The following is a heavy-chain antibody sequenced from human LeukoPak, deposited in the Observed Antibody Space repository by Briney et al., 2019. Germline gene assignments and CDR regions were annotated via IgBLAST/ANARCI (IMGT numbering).Heavy chain of an antibody. D-gene: IGHD3-22*01. Sequence: SVKVSCKASGFTFTSSAVQWVRQARGQRLEWIGWIVVGSGNTNYAQKFQERVTITRDMSTSTAYMELSSLRSEDTAVYYCAAGPHYYDSSGYSDYWGQGTLVTVSS. J-gene: IGHJ4*02. V-gene: IGHV1-58*01. CDR1: GFTFTSSA. CDR3: AAGPHYYDSSGYSDY. CDR2: IVVGSGNT.